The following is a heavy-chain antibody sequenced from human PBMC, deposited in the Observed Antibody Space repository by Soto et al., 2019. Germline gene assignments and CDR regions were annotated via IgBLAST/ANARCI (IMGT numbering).Heavy chain of an antibody. CDR1: GYTFTSYG. CDR3: AADRMEGVATIRRPYYYYGMDV. V-gene: IGHV1-58*02. Sequence: SVKVSCKASGYTFTSYGIHWVRQARGQRLEWIGWIVVGSGNTNYAQKFQERVTITRDMSTSTAYMELSSLRSEDTAVYYCAADRMEGVATIRRPYYYYGMDVWGQGTTVTVSS. D-gene: IGHD5-12*01. CDR2: IVVGSGNT. J-gene: IGHJ6*02.